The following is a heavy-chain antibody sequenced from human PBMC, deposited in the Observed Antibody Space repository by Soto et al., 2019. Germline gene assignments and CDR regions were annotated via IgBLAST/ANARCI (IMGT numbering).Heavy chain of an antibody. CDR1: GASISTYY. Sequence: SETLSLTCTVSGASISTYYWSWIRQPPGKGLEWIGYIYYSGNTYFNPSLKSRVTLSVDTSKNQFSLNLSSVTAADTAVYYCVRYCSTTKCPFDYWGQGTLVTVSS. CDR2: IYYSGNT. V-gene: IGHV4-59*08. J-gene: IGHJ4*02. D-gene: IGHD2-2*01. CDR3: VRYCSTTKCPFDY.